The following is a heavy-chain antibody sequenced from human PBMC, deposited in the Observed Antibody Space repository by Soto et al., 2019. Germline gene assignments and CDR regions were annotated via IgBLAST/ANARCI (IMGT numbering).Heavy chain of an antibody. CDR3: VRDTYYDFWSGYYFNNYYYGMDV. CDR1: GFTFSSYA. CDR2: ISGNGGST. Sequence: PGGSLRLSCSASGFTFSSYAMHWVRQAPGKGLEYVSAISGNGGSTYYADSVEGRFTISRDNSKNTLYLQMSSLRAEDTAVYYCVRDTYYDFWSGYYFNNYYYGMDVWGQGTTVTV. V-gene: IGHV3-64D*06. D-gene: IGHD3-3*01. J-gene: IGHJ6*02.